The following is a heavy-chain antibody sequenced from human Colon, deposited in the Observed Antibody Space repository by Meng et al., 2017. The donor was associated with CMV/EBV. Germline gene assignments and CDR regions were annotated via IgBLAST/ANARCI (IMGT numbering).Heavy chain of an antibody. J-gene: IGHJ4*02. CDR3: VRLRGNSWLDY. CDR2: TYYRSTWYN. D-gene: IGHD6-13*01. V-gene: IGHV6-1*01. CDR1: VYSLSGTDAT. Sequence: DQMPQSVSRMVQPLQSLVPPVALFVYSLSGTDATWNWFRPSQSGGLEWLGRTYYRSTWYNDYAESVRSRISITTDTSKNHFSLQLNSVTPEDTAMYYCVRLRGNSWLDYWGQGTLVTVSS.